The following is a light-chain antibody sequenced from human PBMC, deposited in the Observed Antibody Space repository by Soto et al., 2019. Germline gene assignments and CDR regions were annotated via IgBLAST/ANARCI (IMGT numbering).Light chain of an antibody. J-gene: IGKJ1*01. Sequence: EIVMTQSPATLSVSPGEIATLPCRASQNISNYLIWYQQKPGQAPRLLIYDVSNRATGIPARFSGSGSGTDFTLTISSLEPEDFAVYYCQQRSNWPRTFGQGTKVDIK. CDR3: QQRSNWPRT. V-gene: IGKV3-11*01. CDR1: QNISNY. CDR2: DVS.